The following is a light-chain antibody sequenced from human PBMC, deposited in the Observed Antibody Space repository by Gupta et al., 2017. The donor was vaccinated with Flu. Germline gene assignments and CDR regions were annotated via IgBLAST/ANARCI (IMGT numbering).Light chain of an antibody. CDR1: SGSIATNY. Sequence: NFMLTQPHSASESPRKTVTISCTRSSGSIATNYVQSYQPRPGSSPTTVIYEDHQRPSQVPDRVSGSIDSSSNSASLIITGLKTEDEADYFCQSYYSVNRDLVFGGGTRLTVL. CDR3: QSYYSVNRDLV. J-gene: IGLJ3*02. V-gene: IGLV6-57*01. CDR2: EDH.